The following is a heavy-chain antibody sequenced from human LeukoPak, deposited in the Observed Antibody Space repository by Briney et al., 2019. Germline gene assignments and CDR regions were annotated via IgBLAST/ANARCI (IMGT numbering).Heavy chain of an antibody. CDR1: GGSISSGSYY. CDR3: ARDIEMAPTNGAFDI. D-gene: IGHD5-24*01. V-gene: IGHV4-61*02. Sequence: SQTLSLTCTVSGGSISSGSYYWSWIRQPAGKGLEWIGRIYTSGSTNYNPSLKSRVTISVDTSKNQFSLKLSSVTAADTAVYYCARDIEMAPTNGAFDIWGQGTMVTVSS. J-gene: IGHJ3*02. CDR2: IYTSGST.